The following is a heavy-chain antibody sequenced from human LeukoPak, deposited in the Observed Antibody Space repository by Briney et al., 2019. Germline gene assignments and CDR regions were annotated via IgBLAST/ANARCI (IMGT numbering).Heavy chain of an antibody. J-gene: IGHJ6*02. D-gene: IGHD5-18*01. V-gene: IGHV4-4*07. Sequence: SETLSLTCTVSGGSISSYYWSWIRQPAGKGLEWIGRIYTSGSTNYNPSLKSRVTMSVDTSKNQFSLKLSSVTAADTAVYYCARVRTGCSYALYYYYGMDVWGQGTTVTVSS. CDR2: IYTSGST. CDR3: ARVRTGCSYALYYYYGMDV. CDR1: GGSISSYY.